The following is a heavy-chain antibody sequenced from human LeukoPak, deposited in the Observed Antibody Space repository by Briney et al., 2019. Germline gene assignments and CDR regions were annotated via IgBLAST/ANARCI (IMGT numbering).Heavy chain of an antibody. V-gene: IGHV4-34*01. CDR2: INHSGST. CDR1: GGSFSGYY. J-gene: IGHJ4*02. CDR3: ARGPPWRRRWFGGLWY. D-gene: IGHD3-10*01. Sequence: SETLSLTCAVYGGSFSGYYWSWIRQPPGKGLEWIGEINHSGSTNYNPSLKSRVTISVDTSKNQFSLKLSSVTAADTAVYYCARGPPWRRRWFGGLWYWGQGTLVTVSS.